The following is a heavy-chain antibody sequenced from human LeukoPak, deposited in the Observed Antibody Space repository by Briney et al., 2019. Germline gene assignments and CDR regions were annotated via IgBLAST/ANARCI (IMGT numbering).Heavy chain of an antibody. CDR1: GLTFSNAW. Sequence: GGSLRLSCAASGLTFSNAWMNWVRQTPEKGQEWVGLIKSTANGGTIDYAAPVKGRFTISRDDSKNTLHLQMNSLKIEDTAMYYCTREYSGSFDYWGQGALVTVSS. V-gene: IGHV3-15*01. CDR2: IKSTANGGTI. CDR3: TREYSGSFDY. D-gene: IGHD1-26*01. J-gene: IGHJ4*02.